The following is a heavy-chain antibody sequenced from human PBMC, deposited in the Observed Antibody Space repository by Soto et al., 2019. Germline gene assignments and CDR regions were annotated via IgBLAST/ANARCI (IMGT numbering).Heavy chain of an antibody. J-gene: IGHJ5*02. CDR2: IYYSGST. D-gene: IGHD3-3*01. CDR3: ARGGDITSFGPGWFDP. CDR1: GGSISSGGYY. Sequence: QVQLQESGPGLVKPSQTLSLTCTVSGGSISSGGYYWSWIRQHPGKGLEWIGYIYYSGSTYYNPSIKSRVTLSVDTSKNQFSLKLSSVPAAETAVYYCARGGDITSFGPGWFDPWGQGTLVTVSS. V-gene: IGHV4-31*03.